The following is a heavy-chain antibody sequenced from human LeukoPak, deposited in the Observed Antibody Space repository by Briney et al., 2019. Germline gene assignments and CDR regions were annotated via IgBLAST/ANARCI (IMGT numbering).Heavy chain of an antibody. J-gene: IGHJ4*02. V-gene: IGHV4-38-2*02. Sequence: PSETLSLTCTVFNYSITSGYYWGWIRQPPGKGLEWIGSIYHSGTTYYNPSLKSRVTISVDTSKNQFSLNLSSVTAADTAVYYCARVSRGYDILYWGQGTLVTVSS. CDR1: NYSITSGYY. CDR3: ARVSRGYDILY. CDR2: IYHSGTT. D-gene: IGHD3-9*01.